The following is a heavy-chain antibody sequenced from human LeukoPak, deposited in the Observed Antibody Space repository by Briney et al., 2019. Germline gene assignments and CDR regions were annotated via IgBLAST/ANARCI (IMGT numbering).Heavy chain of an antibody. CDR2: ISSSGSTI. V-gene: IGHV3-48*03. J-gene: IGHJ3*02. CDR3: TRDGYGFDI. CDR1: GFTFSSYE. Sequence: GGSLRLSCAASGFTFSSYEMNWVRQAPGKGLEWVSYISSSGSTIYYADSVKGRFTISRDDAKNTLYLQMNSLRAEDTAVYYCTRDGYGFDIWGQGTMVTVSP.